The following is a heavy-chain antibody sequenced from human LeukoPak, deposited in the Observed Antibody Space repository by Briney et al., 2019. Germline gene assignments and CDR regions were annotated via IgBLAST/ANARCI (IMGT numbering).Heavy chain of an antibody. J-gene: IGHJ5*02. CDR1: GFTFSSYE. CDR3: ARDYDVLTAYPPTQLFDP. V-gene: IGHV3-21*04. D-gene: IGHD3-9*01. CDR2: ISSSSSFI. Sequence: GGSLRLSCAASGFTFSSYEMNWVRQAPGKGLEWVSYISSSSSFIYYADSVKGRFTISRDNAKNSLYLQMNSLRAEDTAVYYCARDYDVLTAYPPTQLFDPWGQGTLVTVSS.